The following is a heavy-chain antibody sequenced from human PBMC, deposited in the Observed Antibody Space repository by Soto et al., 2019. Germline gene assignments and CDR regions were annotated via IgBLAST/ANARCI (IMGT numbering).Heavy chain of an antibody. CDR2: MYNTGST. CDR3: ARDLWGYCGTDCYPLDV. V-gene: IGHV4-59*01. J-gene: IGHJ6*02. D-gene: IGHD2-21*02. Sequence: SETLSLTCTVSGCSIRRYYWSWIVQPPGKGLEWIGYMYNTGSTVYNPPFKSRVTISVDTSKNQFSLKLNSVTAADTAVYYCARDLWGYCGTDCYPLDVWGQGTTVTVS. CDR1: GCSIRRYY.